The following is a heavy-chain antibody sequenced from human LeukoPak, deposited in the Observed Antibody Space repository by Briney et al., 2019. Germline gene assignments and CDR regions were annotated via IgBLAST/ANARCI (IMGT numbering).Heavy chain of an antibody. CDR3: ARRSGGSFDWLGGFDP. J-gene: IGHJ5*02. V-gene: IGHV4-39*01. CDR2: TYCSGST. D-gene: IGHD3-9*01. Sequence: SETLSLTCTVSGGSISGRSYYWGRIRQPPVKGLEWIGSTYCSGSTYYNPSLKIRVTIFVDTSKNKFSLKLSAVTAADTAVYSCARRSGGSFDWLGGFDPWGQGTLVTVSS. CDR1: GGSISGRSYY.